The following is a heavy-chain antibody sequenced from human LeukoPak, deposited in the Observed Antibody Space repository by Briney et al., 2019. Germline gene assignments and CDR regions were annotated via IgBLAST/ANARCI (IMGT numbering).Heavy chain of an antibody. CDR3: ARHALGIAAAGTGYYFDY. D-gene: IGHD6-13*01. CDR1: GGSISSYY. J-gene: IGHJ4*02. CDR2: IYYSGST. Sequence: SETLSLTCTVSGGSISSYYWSWIRQPPGKGLEWIGYIYYSGSTNYNPPLKSRVTISVDTSKNQFSLKLSSVTAADTAVYYCARHALGIAAAGTGYYFDYWGQGTLVTVSS. V-gene: IGHV4-59*08.